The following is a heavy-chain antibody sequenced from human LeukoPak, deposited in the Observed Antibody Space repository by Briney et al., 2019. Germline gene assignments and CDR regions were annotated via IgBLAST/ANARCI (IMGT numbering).Heavy chain of an antibody. Sequence: PSETLSLTCTVSGGSIRSYYWGWIRQPPGKGLEWIGYIYYSGSTKYNPSLKSRVTILVDTSKNQISLKLSSVTAADTAVYYCARSSEYCSSTSCYWGDFDYWGQGTLVTVSS. CDR1: GGSIRSYY. J-gene: IGHJ4*02. D-gene: IGHD2-2*01. V-gene: IGHV4-59*01. CDR3: ARSSEYCSSTSCYWGDFDY. CDR2: IYYSGST.